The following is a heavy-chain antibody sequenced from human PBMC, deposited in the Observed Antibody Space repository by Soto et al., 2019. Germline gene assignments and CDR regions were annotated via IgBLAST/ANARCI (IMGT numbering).Heavy chain of an antibody. CDR3: AREGQPAAGTTPHT. CDR2: ISYDGGKK. Sequence: GGSLRLSCAASGFTFSSYWMSWVRQAPGKGLEWVAVISYDGGKKYYADSVKGRFTISRDNSQNTLYVGMTSLSAEDTAVYYCAREGQPAAGTTPHTWGQGTLVTVSS. J-gene: IGHJ4*02. V-gene: IGHV3-30*03. D-gene: IGHD6-13*01. CDR1: GFTFSSYW.